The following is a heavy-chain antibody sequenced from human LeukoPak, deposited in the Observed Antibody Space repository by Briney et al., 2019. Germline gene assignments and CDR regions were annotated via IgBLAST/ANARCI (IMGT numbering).Heavy chain of an antibody. J-gene: IGHJ4*02. CDR1: GYTFTSYD. V-gene: IGHV1-8*01. D-gene: IGHD6-19*01. Sequence: ASVTVSCKASGYTFTSYDTNWVRQAPGQGLEWMGWMNPNSGNTDYAQKFQGRVAMTRNTSISTAYMELSSLRSEDTAVYYCARGIRIAVAGNLAYRGQGTLVTVSS. CDR3: ARGIRIAVAGNLAY. CDR2: MNPNSGNT.